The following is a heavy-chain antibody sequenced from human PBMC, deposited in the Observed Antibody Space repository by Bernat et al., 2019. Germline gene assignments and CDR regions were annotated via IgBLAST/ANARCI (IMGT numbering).Heavy chain of an antibody. CDR1: GYSFTSYW. D-gene: IGHD3-16*02. J-gene: IGHJ4*02. Sequence: EVQLVQSGAEVKKPGESLRISCKGSGYSFTSYWISWVRQMPGKGLEWMGRIDPSDSYTNYSPSFQGHVTLTADKSISTAYLQWSSLKASDTAMYYCARDYIWGSYRSRFDYWGQGTLVTVSS. CDR2: IDPSDSYT. V-gene: IGHV5-10-1*01. CDR3: ARDYIWGSYRSRFDY.